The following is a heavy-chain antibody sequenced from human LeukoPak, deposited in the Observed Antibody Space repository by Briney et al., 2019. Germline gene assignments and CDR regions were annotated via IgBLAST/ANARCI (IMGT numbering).Heavy chain of an antibody. J-gene: IGHJ4*02. Sequence: GGSLRLSCTASGFSFSSYWMSWVRQTPEKGLEFVANINQDGSVTNYVDSLKGRCTISRDNAKKALYLEIRRLRADDTALYYCARDPGSSSFDLWGQGTLVTVSS. CDR1: GFSFSSYW. CDR3: ARDPGSSSFDL. V-gene: IGHV3-7*01. D-gene: IGHD6-13*01. CDR2: INQDGSVT.